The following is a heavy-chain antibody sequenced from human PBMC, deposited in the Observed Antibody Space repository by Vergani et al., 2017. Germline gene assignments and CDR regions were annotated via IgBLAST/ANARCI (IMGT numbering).Heavy chain of an antibody. CDR3: ARDRLDPAASTHYYYYDGMDV. J-gene: IGHJ6*02. V-gene: IGHV1-69*08. CDR1: GGTFSSYT. CDR2: IIPSLGIA. Sequence: QVQLVQSGAEVKKPGSSVKVSCKASGGTFSSYTISWVRQAPGQGLEWMGRIIPSLGIANYAQKFQGRVTITADKSTSTAYMELSSLRSEDTAVYYCARDRLDPAASTHYYYYDGMDVWGQGP. D-gene: IGHD2-2*01.